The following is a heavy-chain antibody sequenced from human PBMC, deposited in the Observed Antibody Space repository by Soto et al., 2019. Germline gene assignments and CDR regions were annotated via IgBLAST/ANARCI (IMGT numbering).Heavy chain of an antibody. CDR1: GGSVNTGIYY. CDR3: AKEAIAAASTQY. Sequence: SETLSLTCAVSGGSVNTGIYYWSWIRQPPGKALEWIGYIYYSGSTNYNPSLNSRIIISKDTSKNQFSLKVKCVTAADTAVYYCAKEAIAAASTQYWGQGALVTVSS. CDR2: IYYSGST. J-gene: IGHJ4*02. V-gene: IGHV4-61*01. D-gene: IGHD6-13*01.